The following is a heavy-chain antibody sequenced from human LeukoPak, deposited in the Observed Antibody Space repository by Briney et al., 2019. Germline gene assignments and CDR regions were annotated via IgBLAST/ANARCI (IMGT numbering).Heavy chain of an antibody. CDR2: ISGSGDNT. J-gene: IGHJ4*02. CDR3: AKDFRGAGYFFDY. D-gene: IGHD3-10*01. CDR1: GFSFSSHA. V-gene: IGHV3-23*01. Sequence: GGSLRLSCAASGFSFSSHAMSWVRQAPGKGLEWVSAISGSGDNTFYAGFVRGRFTISRDNSKNTLYLQMDSLGAEDTAIYYCAKDFRGAGYFFDYWGQGTLVTVSS.